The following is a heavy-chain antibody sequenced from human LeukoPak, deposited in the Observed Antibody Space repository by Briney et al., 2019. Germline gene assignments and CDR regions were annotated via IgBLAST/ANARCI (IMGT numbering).Heavy chain of an antibody. D-gene: IGHD4-17*01. Sequence: GGSLRLSCAASGFTFSSYSMNWVRQAPGKGLEWVSSISSSSSYIYYADSVKGRFTISRDNAKNSLYLQMNSLRAEDTAVYYCARGQPKNGLRPADLDYWGQGTLVTVSS. V-gene: IGHV3-21*01. CDR2: ISSSSSYI. CDR1: GFTFSSYS. CDR3: ARGQPKNGLRPADLDY. J-gene: IGHJ4*02.